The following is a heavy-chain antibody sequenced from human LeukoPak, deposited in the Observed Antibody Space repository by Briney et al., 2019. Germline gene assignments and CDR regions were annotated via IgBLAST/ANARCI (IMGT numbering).Heavy chain of an antibody. J-gene: IGHJ1*01. D-gene: IGHD2-2*01. V-gene: IGHV3-23*01. CDR3: AKTGRYCSNINCYLSH. CDR1: GFTFSTNT. Sequence: PGGSLRLSCTASGFTFSTNTLSWVRQAPGKGLEWVSTITNSGIDSYYADPVEGRFTISRDNSKNTLYLQMNSLRAEDTAVYYCAKTGRYCSNINCYLSHWGQGTLVTVSS. CDR2: ITNSGIDS.